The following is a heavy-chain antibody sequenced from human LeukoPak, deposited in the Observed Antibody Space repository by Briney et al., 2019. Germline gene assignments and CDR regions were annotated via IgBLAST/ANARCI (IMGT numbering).Heavy chain of an antibody. CDR2: ISADGNEK. CDR3: ARVSIVGVPDSNWFDP. J-gene: IGHJ5*02. V-gene: IGHV3-7*01. D-gene: IGHD2-2*01. CDR1: VFAFSGSW. Sequence: PGGSLRLSCAASVFAFSGSWMSWGRHAPGKGLEWLPNISADGNEKYYGDSVKGRFTISRDNAKNSLYLQMNSLRAEDRAIYYCARVSIVGVPDSNWFDPWGQGTLVTVSS.